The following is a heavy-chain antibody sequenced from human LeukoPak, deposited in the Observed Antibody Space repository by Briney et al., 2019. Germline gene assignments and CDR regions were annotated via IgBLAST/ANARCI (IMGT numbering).Heavy chain of an antibody. CDR3: ARRPGKRGYSYGYALGGNYFDY. CDR2: MYYSGST. V-gene: IGHV4-39*07. D-gene: IGHD5-18*01. Sequence: PSETLSLTCIVSGGSISSSSYYWGWIRQPPGKGLEWIGSMYYSGSTYYNPSLKSRVTISVDTSKNQFSLKLSSVTAADTAVYYCARRPGKRGYSYGYALGGNYFDYWGQGTLVTVSS. J-gene: IGHJ4*02. CDR1: GGSISSSSYY.